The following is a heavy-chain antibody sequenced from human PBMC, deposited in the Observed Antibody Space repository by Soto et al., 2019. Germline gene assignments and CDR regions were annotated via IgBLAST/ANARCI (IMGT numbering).Heavy chain of an antibody. J-gene: IGHJ3*02. Sequence: SVKVSCKASGGTFSSYAISWVRQAPGQGLEWMGGIIPIFGTANYAQKFRGRVTITADESTSTAYMELSSLRSEDTAVYYCARAGSLYYDSSGYYHAAFDIWGQGTMVTVSS. CDR1: GGTFSSYA. D-gene: IGHD3-22*01. CDR2: IIPIFGTA. CDR3: ARAGSLYYDSSGYYHAAFDI. V-gene: IGHV1-69*13.